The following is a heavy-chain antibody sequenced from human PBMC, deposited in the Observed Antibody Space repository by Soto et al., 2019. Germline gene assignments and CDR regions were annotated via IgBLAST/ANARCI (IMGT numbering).Heavy chain of an antibody. D-gene: IGHD1-1*01. CDR3: ARHGPLSNNWNQLDY. Sequence: SETLSLTCSVSGGSISSSPYYWGWIRQPPGKGLEWIGNIYYNGNTFYNPSLKSRVTISIDTSKNQFSLKLSSVTAADTAVYYCARHGPLSNNWNQLDYWGQGTLVTVSS. CDR1: GGSISSSPYY. CDR2: IYYNGNT. J-gene: IGHJ4*02. V-gene: IGHV4-39*01.